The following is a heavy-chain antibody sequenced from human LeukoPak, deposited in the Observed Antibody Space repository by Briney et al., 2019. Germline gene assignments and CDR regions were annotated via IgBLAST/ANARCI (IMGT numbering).Heavy chain of an antibody. CDR2: ISYDVITN. CDR1: GFTFTNYP. D-gene: IGHD3-10*01. Sequence: PGGSLRLSCSASGFTFTNYPIHWVRQAPGKGLEWVAVISYDVITNYYADSVKGRFTLSRDNSKNILFLQMDSLRAEDTAVYFCAREDDGASGSSLGNLDYWGQGTLVTVSS. J-gene: IGHJ4*02. V-gene: IGHV3-30-3*01. CDR3: AREDDGASGSSLGNLDY.